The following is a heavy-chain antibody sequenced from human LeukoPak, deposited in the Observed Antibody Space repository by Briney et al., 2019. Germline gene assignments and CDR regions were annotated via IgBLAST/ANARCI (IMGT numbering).Heavy chain of an antibody. J-gene: IGHJ4*02. CDR1: GYTFTSYY. Sequence: GASVKVSCKASGYTFTSYYMHWVRQAPGQGLEWMGIINPSGGSTSYAQKFQGRVTMTRDTSTSTVYMELSSLRSDDTAVYYCARDFYDSSGPLTVNRGDYWGQGTLVTVSS. CDR2: INPSGGST. V-gene: IGHV1-46*01. D-gene: IGHD3-22*01. CDR3: ARDFYDSSGPLTVNRGDY.